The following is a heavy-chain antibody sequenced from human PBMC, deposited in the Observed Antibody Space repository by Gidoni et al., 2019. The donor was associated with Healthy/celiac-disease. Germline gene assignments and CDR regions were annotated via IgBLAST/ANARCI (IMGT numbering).Heavy chain of an antibody. V-gene: IGHV3-74*01. Sequence: EVQLVESGGGLVQPGGSLRLSCAASGFTFSSYWMHWVRQAPGKGLVWVSRINSDGSSTSYADSVKGRFTISRDNAKNTLYLQMNSLRAEDTAVYYCARTPLSWFGEFGLDYWGQGTLVTVSS. CDR2: INSDGSST. CDR1: GFTFSSYW. J-gene: IGHJ4*02. CDR3: ARTPLSWFGEFGLDY. D-gene: IGHD3-10*01.